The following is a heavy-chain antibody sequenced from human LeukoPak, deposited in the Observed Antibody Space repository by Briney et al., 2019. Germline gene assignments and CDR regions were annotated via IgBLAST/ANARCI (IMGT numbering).Heavy chain of an antibody. V-gene: IGHV3-23*01. D-gene: IGHD6-13*01. CDR1: GFTFSSYG. J-gene: IGHJ4*02. CDR2: ITAGGGTT. CDR3: APRYSTSWSTLYY. Sequence: GGSLRLSCAASGFTFSSYGISWVRQAPGKGLEWVSTITAGGGTTYYADSVKGRFTISRDNSKNTLYLQMNSLRAEDTAVYYCAPRYSTSWSTLYYWGQGTLVTFSS.